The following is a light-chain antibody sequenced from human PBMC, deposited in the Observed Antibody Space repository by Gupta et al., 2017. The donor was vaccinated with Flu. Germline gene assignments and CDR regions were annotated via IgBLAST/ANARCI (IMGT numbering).Light chain of an antibody. V-gene: IGKV1-39*01. J-gene: IGKJ5*01. CDR1: QNIGES. CDR3: QQTDISPFT. Sequence: DIQLTQSPSSLSAAVGDRVTLTCRATQNIGESLNWYQQRPGQSPTPLIYHASTVGSGVPSRFSGSGSGTDFTLSINNLQPEDFATYHCQQTDISPFTFGQGTRLDI. CDR2: HAS.